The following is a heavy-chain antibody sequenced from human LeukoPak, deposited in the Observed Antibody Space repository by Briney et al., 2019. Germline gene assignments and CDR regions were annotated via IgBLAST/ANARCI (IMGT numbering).Heavy chain of an antibody. Sequence: PGGSLRLFCAASGFTFSSFLMHWVRQAPGKGLVWVSLINNDGSATRYADSVKGRFTISRDNAKNTLYLQMNSLRAEDTAVYFCAKDLTGSIDYWGQGTLVTVSS. J-gene: IGHJ4*02. D-gene: IGHD3-9*01. CDR2: INNDGSAT. CDR1: GFTFSSFL. CDR3: AKDLTGSIDY. V-gene: IGHV3-74*01.